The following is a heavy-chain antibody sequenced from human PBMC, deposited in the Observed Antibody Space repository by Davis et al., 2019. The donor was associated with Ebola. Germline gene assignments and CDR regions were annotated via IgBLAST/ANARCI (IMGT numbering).Heavy chain of an antibody. Sequence: GGSLRLSCIASGFKFDDHAMNWVRQRPGRGLEWVSGISWDSGTVLYAESVEGRFTISRDNAGNSLYLEMNSLRPEDTALYYCAKDVYRWQDVVSPLEIWGQGTVVTVSS. CDR3: AKDVYRWQDVVSPLEI. CDR1: GFKFDDHA. CDR2: ISWDSGTV. D-gene: IGHD2-8*02. J-gene: IGHJ3*02. V-gene: IGHV3-9*01.